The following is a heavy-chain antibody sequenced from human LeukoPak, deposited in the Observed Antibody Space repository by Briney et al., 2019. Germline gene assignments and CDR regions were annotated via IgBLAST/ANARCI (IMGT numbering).Heavy chain of an antibody. V-gene: IGHV1-2*02. D-gene: IGHD3-9*01. Sequence: ASVKVSCKASRYTFTDYYMHWVRQAPGQGLEWMGWINPNSGGTNYAQKFQGRVTLTRDTSISTVYMELSRLTSGDTAVYYRARGYDLLSYFDYWGQGTLVTVSS. CDR1: RYTFTDYY. CDR3: ARGYDLLSYFDY. J-gene: IGHJ4*02. CDR2: INPNSGGT.